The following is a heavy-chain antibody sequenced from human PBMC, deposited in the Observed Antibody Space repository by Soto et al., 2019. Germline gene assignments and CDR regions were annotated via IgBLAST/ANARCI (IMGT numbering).Heavy chain of an antibody. D-gene: IGHD6-13*01. CDR3: AREPPRATAGLNYFDP. Sequence: GASVKVSCKASGYTFTNYYIHWVRQAPGQGLEWMGRINPFNGNTPYAQKFQGRVSLTTDTSTSTAFLELRSLTYDDTAVYYCAREPPRATAGLNYFDPWGQGTLVTVSS. V-gene: IGHV1-18*04. J-gene: IGHJ5*02. CDR1: GYTFTNYY. CDR2: INPFNGNT.